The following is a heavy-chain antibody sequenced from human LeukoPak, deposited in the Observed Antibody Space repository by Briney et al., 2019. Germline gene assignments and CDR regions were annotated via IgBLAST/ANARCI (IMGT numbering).Heavy chain of an antibody. CDR1: GGSISSYY. D-gene: IGHD3-22*01. CDR2: IYYSGST. J-gene: IGHJ4*02. Sequence: SETLSLTCTVSGGSISSYYWSWIRQPPGKGLEWIGYIYYSGSTNYNPSLKSRVTISVDTSKNQFSLKLSSVTAADTAVYYCARNKLRGYSSGGDFDYWGQGTLVTVSS. V-gene: IGHV4-59*08. CDR3: ARNKLRGYSSGGDFDY.